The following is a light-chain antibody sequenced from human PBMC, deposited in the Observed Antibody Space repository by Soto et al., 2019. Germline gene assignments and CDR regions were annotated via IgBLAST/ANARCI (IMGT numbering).Light chain of an antibody. CDR2: GAS. CDR1: QKISSTV. CDR3: QQCGGSPT. Sequence: EIVLTQSPGILSLSPGERASLSCRASQKISSTVLAWYQQKPGLAPRLLIYGASSRTTGIPDRFSGSGSGTDFTLTISRLEPEDFAMYYCQQCGGSPTFGQGTKVDIK. V-gene: IGKV3-20*01. J-gene: IGKJ1*01.